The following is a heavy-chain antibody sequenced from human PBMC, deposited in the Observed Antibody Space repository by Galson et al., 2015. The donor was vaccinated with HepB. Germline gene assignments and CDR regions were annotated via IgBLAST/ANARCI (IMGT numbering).Heavy chain of an antibody. Sequence: SLRLSCAASGFTFSSYAMHWVRQAPGKGLEWVAVISYDGSNKYYADSVKGRFTISRDNSKNTLYLQMNSLRAEDTAVYYCASEIEYSSSWSPFDYWGQGTLVTVSS. J-gene: IGHJ4*02. V-gene: IGHV3-30*04. CDR2: ISYDGSNK. D-gene: IGHD6-13*01. CDR3: ASEIEYSSSWSPFDY. CDR1: GFTFSSYA.